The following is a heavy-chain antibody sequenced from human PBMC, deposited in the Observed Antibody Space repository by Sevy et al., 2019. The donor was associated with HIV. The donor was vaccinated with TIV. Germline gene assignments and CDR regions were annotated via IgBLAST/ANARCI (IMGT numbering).Heavy chain of an antibody. V-gene: IGHV6-1*01. CDR2: TYYRSSWYN. CDR3: ARVLGGNWSPLHS. CDR1: GDSVSNNNAA. J-gene: IGHJ4*02. Sequence: SQTLSLTCAISGDSVSNNNAAWNWIRQSPSRGLEWLGRTYYRSSWYNDYAVSVKSRITISPDTSKNQFSLHLNSVTPEDTALYFCARVLGGNWSPLHSWGQGTLVTVSS. D-gene: IGHD1-20*01.